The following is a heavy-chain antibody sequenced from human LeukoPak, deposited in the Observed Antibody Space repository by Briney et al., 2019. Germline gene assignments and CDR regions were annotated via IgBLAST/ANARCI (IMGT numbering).Heavy chain of an antibody. CDR1: GYSFTGFY. J-gene: IGHJ4*02. Sequence: ASVNASCKASGYSFTGFYLHWVRQAPGQGLEWMGVINPSGSSTIYAQKFKGRVTLTRDTSTSTVYMDLSSLTSEDTAVYYCATTKASNWHLTVSPLEFWGQGTLVSVSS. CDR3: ATTKASNWHLTVSPLEF. CDR2: INPSGSST. V-gene: IGHV1-46*01. D-gene: IGHD1-7*01.